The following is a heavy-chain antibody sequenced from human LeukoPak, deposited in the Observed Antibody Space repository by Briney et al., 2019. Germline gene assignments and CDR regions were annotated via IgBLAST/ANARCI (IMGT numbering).Heavy chain of an antibody. CDR2: ISGDGGST. J-gene: IGHJ4*02. D-gene: IGHD5-24*01. CDR1: GFTFDDYA. V-gene: IGHV3-43*02. CDR3: AKSRRWLQSYYFDY. Sequence: PGGSLRLSCAASGFTFDDYAMHWVRQAPGKGLEWVSLISGDGGSTYYADSVKGRFTISRDNSKDSLYLQMNSLRTEDTALYYCAKSRRWLQSYYFDYWGQGTLVTVSS.